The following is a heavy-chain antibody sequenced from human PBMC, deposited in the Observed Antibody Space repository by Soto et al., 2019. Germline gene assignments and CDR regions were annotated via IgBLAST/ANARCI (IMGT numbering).Heavy chain of an antibody. CDR3: ARHPNAGGNWFDP. CDR1: GGSISSSSYY. CDR2: IYYSGST. J-gene: IGHJ5*02. Sequence: SATLSLTCPVSGGSISSSSYYWGWIRQPPGKGLEWIGSIYYSGSTYYNPSLKSRVTISVDTSKNQFSLKLSSVTAADTAVYYCARHPNAGGNWFDPWGQGTLVTVSS. V-gene: IGHV4-39*01. D-gene: IGHD2-15*01.